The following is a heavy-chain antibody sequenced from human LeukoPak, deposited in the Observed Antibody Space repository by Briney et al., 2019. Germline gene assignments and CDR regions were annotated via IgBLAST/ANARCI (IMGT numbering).Heavy chain of an antibody. D-gene: IGHD3-10*01. V-gene: IGHV3-21*01. CDR3: ARAGWFDDYYFDY. CDR1: GFTFSSYS. Sequence: KPGGSLRLSCAASGFTFSSYSMNWVRQAPGKGLEWVSSISSSSSYIYYADSVKGRFTISRDNAKNSLYLQMNSLRAEDTAVYYCARAGWFDDYYFDYWGQGTLVTVSS. CDR2: ISSSSSYI. J-gene: IGHJ4*02.